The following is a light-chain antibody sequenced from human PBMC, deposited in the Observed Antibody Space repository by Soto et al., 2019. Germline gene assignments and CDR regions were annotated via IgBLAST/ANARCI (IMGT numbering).Light chain of an antibody. CDR2: GAS. CDR3: QQYGSSPLT. Sequence: EIVLTQSPGSLSLSPGERDNLXCRASHSLSINFVAWYQQQPGQAPRLLTYGASSRAHGSPDRFSGSGSGTDFARIITRLEPEDFAVYYGQQYGSSPLTFGGGTKVDIK. J-gene: IGKJ4*01. V-gene: IGKV3-20*01. CDR1: HSLSINF.